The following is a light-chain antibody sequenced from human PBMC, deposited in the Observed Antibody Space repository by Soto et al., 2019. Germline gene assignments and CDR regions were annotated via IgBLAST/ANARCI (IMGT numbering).Light chain of an antibody. CDR1: TSDVGGY. CDR3: SSYTDTSTLV. V-gene: IGLV2-14*01. Sequence: VLTQPASVSGSPGQPITISCTGTTSDVGGYVSWYQQHPGKAPKLIIYEVSNRPSGVSNRFSGSKSGNTASLTISGLQAEDEAGYYCSSYTDTSTLVFGSGTKLTVL. J-gene: IGLJ1*01. CDR2: EVS.